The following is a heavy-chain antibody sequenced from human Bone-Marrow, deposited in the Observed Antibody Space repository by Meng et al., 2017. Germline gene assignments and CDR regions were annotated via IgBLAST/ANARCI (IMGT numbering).Heavy chain of an antibody. CDR2: IYYSGST. CDR3: ASLYGVVGASWFDP. Sequence: HGQLQELGPGLVKPSQPLSLTCTFSGGSISSCGYYWNWIRQHSGKGLEWIGYIYYSGSTYYNPSPKSRITISVDTSKNHFSLKLSSVTAADTAVYYCASLYGVVGASWFDPWGQGTLVTVSS. J-gene: IGHJ5*02. V-gene: IGHV4-31*03. D-gene: IGHD1-26*01. CDR1: GGSISSCGYY.